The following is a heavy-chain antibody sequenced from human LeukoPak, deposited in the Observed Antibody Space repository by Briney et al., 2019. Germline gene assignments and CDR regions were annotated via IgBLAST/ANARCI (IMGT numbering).Heavy chain of an antibody. Sequence: SETLSLTCTASGGSISSYYWSWIRQPAGKGLEWIGRIYTSGSTNYNPSLKSRVTMSVDTSKNQFSLKLSSVTAADTAVYYCARVARSGSWASFDYWGQGTLVTVSS. V-gene: IGHV4-4*07. CDR2: IYTSGST. CDR3: ARVARSGSWASFDY. J-gene: IGHJ4*02. CDR1: GGSISSYY. D-gene: IGHD1-26*01.